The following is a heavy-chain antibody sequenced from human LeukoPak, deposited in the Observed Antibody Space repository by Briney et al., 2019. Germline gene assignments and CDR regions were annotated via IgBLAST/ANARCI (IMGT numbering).Heavy chain of an antibody. CDR2: IRSKVYGGTT. J-gene: IGHJ3*02. D-gene: IGHD6-19*01. CDR1: GFTFREFA. Sequence: GGSLRLSCTSSGFTFREFAVSWFRQAPGKGLEWVGFIRSKVYGGTTEYAASVKGRVIISRDDSESIAYLQMNSLKIEDTAMYYCSRVSTSGSYGRFDALHIWSQGTMVTVSS. V-gene: IGHV3-49*03. CDR3: SRVSTSGSYGRFDALHI.